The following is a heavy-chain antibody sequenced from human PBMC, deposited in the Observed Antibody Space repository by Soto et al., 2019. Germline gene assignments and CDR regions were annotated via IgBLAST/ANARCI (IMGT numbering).Heavy chain of an antibody. CDR1: VFTFSNFA. V-gene: IGHV3-23*01. CDR2: ISDSGDTT. J-gene: IGHJ4*01. Sequence: WWSLRLSCVASVFTFSNFAMTWVRQPPGKGLEWVSVISDSGDTTFHADSVKGRFTISRDNSKKTVYLQMNSLRAEDTAVYYCAKAARATTLYNFDFWGQGTLVTVSS. CDR3: AKAARATTLYNFDF. D-gene: IGHD1-26*01.